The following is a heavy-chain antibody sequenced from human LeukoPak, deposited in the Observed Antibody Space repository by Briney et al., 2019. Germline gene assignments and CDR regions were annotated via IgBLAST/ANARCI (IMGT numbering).Heavy chain of an antibody. CDR1: GFTFSSYE. Sequence: GGSLRLSCAASGFTFSSYEMNWVRQAPGKGLEWVSYISSSGSTIYYADSVKGRFTISRDNAKNSLYLQMNSLRAEDTAVYYCARERSPTAVVTVHNYYYMDVWGKGTTVTISS. D-gene: IGHD5-18*01. CDR3: ARERSPTAVVTVHNYYYMDV. J-gene: IGHJ6*03. CDR2: ISSSGSTI. V-gene: IGHV3-48*03.